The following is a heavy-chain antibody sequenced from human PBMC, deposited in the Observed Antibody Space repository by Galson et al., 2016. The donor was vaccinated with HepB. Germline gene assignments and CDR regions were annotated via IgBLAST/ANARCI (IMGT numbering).Heavy chain of an antibody. J-gene: IGHJ4*02. CDR3: AKGLEDIVTDNFEAFFYFDH. D-gene: IGHD2-15*01. CDR2: IWYDGSNK. Sequence: SLRLSCAASGFTFSRRGMHWVRQAPGKGLEWVAVIWYDGSNKYYGDSVKGRFTISRDNSKDTVYLQMNNRRSEDTTVYYCAKGLEDIVTDNFEAFFYFDHWGPGTLVAV. CDR1: GFTFSRRG. V-gene: IGHV3-33*06.